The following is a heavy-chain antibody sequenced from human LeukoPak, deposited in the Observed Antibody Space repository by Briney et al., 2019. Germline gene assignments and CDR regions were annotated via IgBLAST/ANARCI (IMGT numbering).Heavy chain of an antibody. CDR3: TRRGISSSHRSPIDY. D-gene: IGHD6-6*01. Sequence: GGSLRLSCTASGFTFSDYWMTWVRQAPGKGPEWVSNIKEDGGQTYYVDSVRGRFTISRDNAKNTLFLQMNSLRAEDTALYYCTRRGISSSHRSPIDYWGQGTLVTVSS. CDR1: GFTFSDYW. CDR2: IKEDGGQT. V-gene: IGHV3-7*01. J-gene: IGHJ4*02.